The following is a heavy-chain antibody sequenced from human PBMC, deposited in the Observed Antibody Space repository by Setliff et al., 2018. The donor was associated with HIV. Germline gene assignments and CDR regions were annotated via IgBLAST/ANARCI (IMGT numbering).Heavy chain of an antibody. CDR3: ARQGRPGDFDS. D-gene: IGHD7-27*01. CDR1: GGSLSSSDYY. J-gene: IGHJ4*02. CDR2: IYESGIT. Sequence: SETLSLTCTVPGGSLSSSDYYCGWTRQPPGKGLEWIGSIYESGITHYNPSLKSRVTISGDTSKTQFSLKLRAVTAADSAVYYCARQGRPGDFDSWGQGTLVTVS. V-gene: IGHV4-39*01.